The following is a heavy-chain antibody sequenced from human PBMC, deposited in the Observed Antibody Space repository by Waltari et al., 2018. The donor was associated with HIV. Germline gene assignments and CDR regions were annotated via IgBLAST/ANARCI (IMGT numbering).Heavy chain of an antibody. CDR2: RKEDGMGR. D-gene: IGHD3-3*02. CDR3: VREEDFGTIFINYYYGMDV. CDR1: GFTFSRHW. Sequence: QLVESGGGLVQPGGSLRLSCAASGFTFSRHWMSWVRQAPGKGLEWVANRKEDGMGRNDVDSVKGRFTISRENAKNSVYLKMKSLRVEDTAVYFCVREEDFGTIFINYYYGMDVWGQGTSVTVSS. J-gene: IGHJ6*02. V-gene: IGHV3-7*01.